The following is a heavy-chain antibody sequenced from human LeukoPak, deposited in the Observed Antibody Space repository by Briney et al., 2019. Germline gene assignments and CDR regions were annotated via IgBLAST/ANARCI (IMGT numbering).Heavy chain of an antibody. CDR2: IYTSGST. D-gene: IGHD3-22*01. CDR1: GGSISSYY. V-gene: IGHV4-4*07. Sequence: SETLSLTCTVSGGSISSYYWSWIRQPAGKGLEWIGRIYTSGSTNYNPSLKSRVTISVDTSKNQFSLKLSSVTAADTAVYYCAREEYYYDSSGYSLDAFDIWGQGTMVTVSS. CDR3: AREEYYYDSSGYSLDAFDI. J-gene: IGHJ3*02.